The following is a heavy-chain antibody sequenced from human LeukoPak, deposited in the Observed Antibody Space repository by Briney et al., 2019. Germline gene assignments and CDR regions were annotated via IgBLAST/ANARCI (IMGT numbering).Heavy chain of an antibody. CDR3: ARDQYDSVWGSYRPYFDY. D-gene: IGHD3-16*02. J-gene: IGHJ4*02. V-gene: IGHV1-18*04. CDR2: ISPYTGNT. CDR1: GYTFTSYG. Sequence: ASVKVSCKASGYTFTSYGISWVRQAPGQGLEWMGSISPYTGNTKYAERLQDRVIMTTDTSTRTAYMELRRLRSDDTAVFYCARDQYDSVWGSYRPYFDYWGQGTLVTVSS.